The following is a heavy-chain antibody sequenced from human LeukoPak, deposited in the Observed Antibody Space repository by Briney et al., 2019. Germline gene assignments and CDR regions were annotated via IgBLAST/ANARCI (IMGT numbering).Heavy chain of an antibody. CDR2: INHSGST. V-gene: IGHV4-34*01. CDR3: ARAGSRVGISGYYFPHWFDP. CDR1: GFTFSSYE. Sequence: PGGSLRLSCAASGFTFSSYEMNWIRQPPGKGLEWIGEINHSGSTNYNPSLKSRVTISVDTSKNQFSLKLSSVTAADTAVYYCARAGSRVGISGYYFPHWFDPWGQGTLVTVSS. J-gene: IGHJ5*02. D-gene: IGHD3-22*01.